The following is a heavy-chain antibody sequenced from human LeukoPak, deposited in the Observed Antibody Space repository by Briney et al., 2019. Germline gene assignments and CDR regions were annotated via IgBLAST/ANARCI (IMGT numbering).Heavy chain of an antibody. V-gene: IGHV3-33*06. CDR1: GFTFSNYA. CDR2: IWYDGSPK. CDR3: AKVSGGGLYYDGMDV. D-gene: IGHD1-14*01. J-gene: IGHJ6*02. Sequence: GRSLRLSCAASGFTFSNYAMHWVRQAPGKGLEWVAVIWYDGSPKYYPDSAKGRFTISRDSSKNTLYLQMNSLRAEDTAVYYCAKVSGGGLYYDGMDVWGQGTTVTVSS.